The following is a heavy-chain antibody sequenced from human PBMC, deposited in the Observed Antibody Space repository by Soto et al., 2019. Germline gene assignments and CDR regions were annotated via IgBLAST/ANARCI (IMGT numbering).Heavy chain of an antibody. CDR2: IRPDNGNR. CDR3: ARNTESTSYTA. Sequence: QVQVLQSGPEVKRPGASVTVSCKTSGYTFSTSGISWVRQAPGQGLEWVGWIRPDNGNRKSAQRFQGTVTLTPETSASTAYMELRSLTSYDTAMYFCARNTESTSYTAWAPGTLVTVS. V-gene: IGHV1-18*01. CDR1: GYTFSTSG. D-gene: IGHD2-2*02. J-gene: IGHJ1*01.